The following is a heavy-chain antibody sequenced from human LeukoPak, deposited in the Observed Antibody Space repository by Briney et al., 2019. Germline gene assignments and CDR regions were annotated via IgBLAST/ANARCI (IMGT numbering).Heavy chain of an antibody. CDR2: IYYSGST. V-gene: IGHV4-39*07. CDR1: GGSMSSSSYY. Sequence: SETLSPTCNVSGGSMSSSSYYWGWIRQPPGKGLEWIGSIYYSGSTYYNPSLKSRVTISVDTSKNQFSLKLSSVTAADTAVYYCARGYCSSTSCYLHYYGMDVWGQGTTVTVSS. D-gene: IGHD2-2*01. CDR3: ARGYCSSTSCYLHYYGMDV. J-gene: IGHJ6*02.